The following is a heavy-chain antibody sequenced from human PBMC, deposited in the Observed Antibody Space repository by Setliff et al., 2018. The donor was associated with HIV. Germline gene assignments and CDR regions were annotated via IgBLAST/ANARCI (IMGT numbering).Heavy chain of an antibody. CDR2: INPNSDVA. CDR1: GYMFTDYY. V-gene: IGHV1-2*02. CDR3: ASKGGSENYPDSDAFDI. D-gene: IGHD3-10*01. Sequence: ASVKVSCKASGYMFTDYYIHWVRQAPGQGLEWMGWINPNSDVANYAQKFQARVTMTRDTSASTVYLELRSLRSEDTAVYFCASKGGSENYPDSDAFDIWGQGTLVTVSS. J-gene: IGHJ3*02.